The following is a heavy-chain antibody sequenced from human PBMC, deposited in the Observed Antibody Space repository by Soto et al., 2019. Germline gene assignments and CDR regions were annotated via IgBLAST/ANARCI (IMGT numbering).Heavy chain of an antibody. CDR3: ARATGYYHEQYFDY. D-gene: IGHD3-9*01. Sequence: PSETLSLTCAVSGGSISSYYWSWIRQPPGKGLEWVGYMSYSGSPNYIPTLQSRVTLSVDISKRQLSLQVRSVTAADTAVYYCARATGYYHEQYFDYWGQGTLVTVSS. CDR1: GGSISSYY. CDR2: MSYSGSP. V-gene: IGHV4-59*01. J-gene: IGHJ4*02.